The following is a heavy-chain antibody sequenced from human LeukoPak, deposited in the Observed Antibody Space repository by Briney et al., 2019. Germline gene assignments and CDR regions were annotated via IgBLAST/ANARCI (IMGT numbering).Heavy chain of an antibody. D-gene: IGHD3-10*01. CDR2: ISASGGST. CDR1: GFTFSSYA. Sequence: GGSLRLSCAASGFTFSSYAMNWVGQAPGKGLEWVSTISASGGSTYYADSVKGRFTISRDNSKNTLYLQMNSLRAEDTAVYYCAKYGSGSYYKGLSWGQGTLVTVSS. CDR3: AKYGSGSYYKGLS. V-gene: IGHV3-23*01. J-gene: IGHJ5*02.